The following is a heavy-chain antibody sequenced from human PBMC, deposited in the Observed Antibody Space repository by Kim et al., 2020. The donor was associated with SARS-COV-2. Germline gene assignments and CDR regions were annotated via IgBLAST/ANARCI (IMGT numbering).Heavy chain of an antibody. J-gene: IGHJ4*02. D-gene: IGHD1-7*01. V-gene: IGHV3-11*06. Sequence: YNNYTDSVRGRFPISRDNAKNSLYLQLNSLGAEDTAVYYCVTRVYWNYDYWGQGTLVTVSS. CDR2: YN. CDR3: VTRVYWNYDY.